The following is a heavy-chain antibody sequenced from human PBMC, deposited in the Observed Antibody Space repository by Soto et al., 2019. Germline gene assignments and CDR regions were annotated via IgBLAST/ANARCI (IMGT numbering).Heavy chain of an antibody. Sequence: QVQLVESGGGVVQPGRSLRRSCAASGFTFTSYDMHWVRQAPGMGLEWVAVLSYDGSNKYYADSVKGRFTISRDNSNNTLYLPITSLRAAATAVDYCARDKRVLRFLECSYYFDYWGQGNRVTVSS. J-gene: IGHJ4*02. D-gene: IGHD3-3*01. CDR3: ARDKRVLRFLECSYYFDY. CDR1: GFTFTSYD. CDR2: LSYDGSNK. V-gene: IGHV3-30-3*01.